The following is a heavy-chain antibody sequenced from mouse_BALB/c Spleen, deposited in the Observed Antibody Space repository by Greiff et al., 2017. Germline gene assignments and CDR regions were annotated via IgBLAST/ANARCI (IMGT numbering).Heavy chain of an antibody. J-gene: IGHJ2*01. CDR3: ARRPNWDRFEK. V-gene: IGHV5-6-2*01. CDR2: INSNGGST. CDR1: GFTFSSYY. Sequence: EVQLVESGGGLVKLGGSLKLSCAASGFTFSSYYMSWVRQSPEKRLELVAAINSNGGSTYYPDTVKGRFTISRDNAKNTLYLQMSSPKSEDTALYYCARRPNWDRFEKWGQGSTQTVSS. D-gene: IGHD4-1*01.